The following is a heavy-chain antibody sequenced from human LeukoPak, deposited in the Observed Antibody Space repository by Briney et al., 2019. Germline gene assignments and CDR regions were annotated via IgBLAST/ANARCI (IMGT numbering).Heavy chain of an antibody. CDR3: AKLGLGYCSGGSCYYFDY. CDR1: GFTFSSYA. Sequence: PGGSLRLSCAASGFTFSSYAMHWVRQAPGKGLEWVAVISYDGSNKYYADSVKGRFTISRDNSKNTLYLQMNSLRAEDTAVYYCAKLGLGYCSGGSCYYFDYWGQGTLVTVSS. J-gene: IGHJ4*02. D-gene: IGHD2-15*01. CDR2: ISYDGSNK. V-gene: IGHV3-30-3*02.